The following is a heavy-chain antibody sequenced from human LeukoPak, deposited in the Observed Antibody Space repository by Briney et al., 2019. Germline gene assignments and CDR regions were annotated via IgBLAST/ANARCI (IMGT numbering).Heavy chain of an antibody. CDR3: ARDLRYSYGPLDY. CDR1: GGTFSSFA. CDR2: IIPILGIA. Sequence: SVKVSCKASGGTFSSFAISWVRQAPGQGLEWMGRIIPILGIANYAQKFQGRVTITADKSTSTAYMELSSLRSEDTAVYYCARDLRYSYGPLDYWGQGTLVTVSS. D-gene: IGHD5-18*01. V-gene: IGHV1-69*04. J-gene: IGHJ4*02.